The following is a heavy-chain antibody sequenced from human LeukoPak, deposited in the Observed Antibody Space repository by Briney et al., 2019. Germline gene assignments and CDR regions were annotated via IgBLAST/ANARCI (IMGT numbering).Heavy chain of an antibody. CDR1: GFIFSHYG. CDR3: ARDAQRGFDYSNSLKY. D-gene: IGHD4-11*01. V-gene: IGHV3-33*01. J-gene: IGHJ4*01. Sequence: PGGSLRLPCVASGFIFSHYGMHWVRQAPGKGLEWVAVIWSDGSNRFYADSVKGRFTISRDNSQNTVSLEMNSLRVDDTAIYYCARDAQRGFDYSNSLKYWGHGTLVTVSS. CDR2: IWSDGSNR.